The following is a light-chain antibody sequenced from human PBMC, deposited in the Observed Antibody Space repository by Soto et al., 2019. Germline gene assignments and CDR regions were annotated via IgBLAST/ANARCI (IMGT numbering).Light chain of an antibody. CDR3: QKCKVAPFT. J-gene: IGKJ4*01. CDR2: AAS. CDR1: QGINNH. V-gene: IGKV1-27*01. Sequence: DIPMTQSPSSLSASVGDRVTITYRASQGINNHLAWFQQKPGKAPNLLIYAASTLQSGVPSRFTGSGSGTDFTLTISSLQPEDAAIYYCQKCKVAPFTFGGGTKVEIK.